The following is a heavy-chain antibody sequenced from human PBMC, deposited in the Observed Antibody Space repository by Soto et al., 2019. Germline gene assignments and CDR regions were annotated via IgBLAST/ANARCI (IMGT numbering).Heavy chain of an antibody. V-gene: IGHV5-51*01. D-gene: IGHD3-3*01. CDR3: ARGGVSTRTFDY. Sequence: PGESLKISCKGSGYTFTNYSSAWVRQMPGKGLEWVGTIWPGDSDTRYSPSFQGQVTISADKSISSAYLQWSSLRASDTAMYYCARGGVSTRTFDYWGQGTPVTVSS. CDR2: IWPGDSDT. CDR1: GYTFTNYS. J-gene: IGHJ4*02.